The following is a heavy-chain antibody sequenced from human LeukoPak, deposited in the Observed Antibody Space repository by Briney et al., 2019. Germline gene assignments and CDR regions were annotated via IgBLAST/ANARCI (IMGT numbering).Heavy chain of an antibody. CDR2: IGSSGSTI. J-gene: IGHJ3*02. D-gene: IGHD1-26*01. V-gene: IGHV3-11*04. Sequence: GSLRLSCAASGFTFSDYYMSWIRQAPGKGLEWVSYIGSSGSTIYYTDSVKGRFTISRDNAKNSLYLQMNSLRAEDTAVYYCATRTYSGRYYSALDIWGQGTMVTVSS. CDR1: GFTFSDYY. CDR3: ATRTYSGRYYSALDI.